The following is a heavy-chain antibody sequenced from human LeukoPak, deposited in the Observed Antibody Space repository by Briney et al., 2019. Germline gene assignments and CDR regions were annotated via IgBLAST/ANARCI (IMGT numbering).Heavy chain of an antibody. Sequence: GASVKVSCKASGYTSTGYYMHWVRQAPGQGLEWMGWINPNSGGTNYAQKFQGWVTMTRDTSISTAYMELSRLRSDDTAVYYCARDGDSSGYDEFDYWGQGTLVTVSS. CDR1: GYTSTGYY. D-gene: IGHD3-22*01. CDR2: INPNSGGT. V-gene: IGHV1-2*04. CDR3: ARDGDSSGYDEFDY. J-gene: IGHJ4*02.